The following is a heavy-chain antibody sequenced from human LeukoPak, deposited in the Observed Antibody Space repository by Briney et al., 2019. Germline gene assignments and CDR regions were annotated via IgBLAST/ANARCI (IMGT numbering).Heavy chain of an antibody. V-gene: IGHV1-18*01. J-gene: IGHJ6*02. CDR2: ISAKKGNT. D-gene: IGHD3-22*01. CDR1: VYTFSSYG. Sequence: ASVKVSCKASVYTFSSYGISWGRQAPGQGLEWMGWISAKKGNTNYAQKLQGRVTLTTDNSTSTAYMELRSLRSDDKAVYYCVTWIGVTICAANVWGQGTTVTVSS. CDR3: VTWIGVTICAANV.